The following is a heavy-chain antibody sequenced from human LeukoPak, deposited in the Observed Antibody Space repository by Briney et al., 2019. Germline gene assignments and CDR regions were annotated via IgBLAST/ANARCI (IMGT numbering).Heavy chain of an antibody. J-gene: IGHJ4*02. V-gene: IGHV3-53*01. Sequence: PGGSLRLSCAASGFTFSSYGMHWVRQAPGKGLEWVAVIYSGGSTYYADSVKGLFTISRDNSKNTLYLQMNSLRAEDTAVYYCARGLVGYGYFDYWGQGTLVTVSS. CDR3: ARGLVGYGYFDY. CDR1: GFTFSSYG. D-gene: IGHD5-18*01. CDR2: IYSGGST.